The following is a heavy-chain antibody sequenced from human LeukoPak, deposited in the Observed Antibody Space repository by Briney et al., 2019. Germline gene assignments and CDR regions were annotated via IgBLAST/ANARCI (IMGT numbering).Heavy chain of an antibody. CDR1: GGTFSSYA. D-gene: IGHD3-10*01. Sequence: SVKVSCKASGGTFSSYAISWVRQAPGQGLEWMGGIIPIFGTANYAQKFQGRVTITADKSTSTAYMELSSPRSEDTAVYYCARGAFTMVRGAFFDYWGQGTLVTVSS. J-gene: IGHJ4*02. CDR2: IIPIFGTA. CDR3: ARGAFTMVRGAFFDY. V-gene: IGHV1-69*06.